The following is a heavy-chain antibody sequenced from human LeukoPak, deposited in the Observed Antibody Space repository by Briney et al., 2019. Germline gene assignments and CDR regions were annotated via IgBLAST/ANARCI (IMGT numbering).Heavy chain of an antibody. CDR1: GFTFSNAW. J-gene: IGHJ4*02. D-gene: IGHD3-22*01. CDR2: IKSKTDGGTT. V-gene: IGHV3-15*01. CDR3: TTDYYDSSGYYHPGY. Sequence: PGGSLRLSCAASGFTFSNAWMSWVRQAPGKGLEWVGRIKSKTDGGTTDYAAPVKGRFTISRDDSKNTLYLQMSSLKTEDTAVYYCTTDYYDSSGYYHPGYWGQGTLVTVSS.